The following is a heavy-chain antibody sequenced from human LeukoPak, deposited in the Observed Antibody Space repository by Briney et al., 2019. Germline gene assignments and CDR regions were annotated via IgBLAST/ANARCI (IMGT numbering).Heavy chain of an antibody. CDR2: ISDLGSI. V-gene: IGHV4-59*08. CDR3: AGHHPRNTVDF. J-gene: IGHJ4*02. D-gene: IGHD2/OR15-2a*01. CDR1: GGSISSYY. Sequence: PSETLSLTCTVSGGSISSYYWSWVRQPPGKGLEWIAYISDLGSINYNPSLKSRVTISLDTSKNQLSLKLRSVTAADTAVYYCAGHHPRNTVDFWGQGTLVTVSS.